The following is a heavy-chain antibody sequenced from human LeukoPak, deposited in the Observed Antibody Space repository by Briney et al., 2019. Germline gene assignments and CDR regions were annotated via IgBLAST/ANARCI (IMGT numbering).Heavy chain of an antibody. Sequence: GGTLRLSRAPSLFSFGIYSMFRLRQAPATTLEWLAVISDDVRNKYYADPAKPQFTISRDNSKNAVSLQMNSLRTEDTAVYYCARDGYSSGPGDWYFDLWGRGTLVTVSS. V-gene: IGHV3-30*03. CDR2: ISDDVRNK. D-gene: IGHD6-19*01. CDR3: ARDGYSSGPGDWYFDL. CDR1: LFSFGIYS. J-gene: IGHJ2*01.